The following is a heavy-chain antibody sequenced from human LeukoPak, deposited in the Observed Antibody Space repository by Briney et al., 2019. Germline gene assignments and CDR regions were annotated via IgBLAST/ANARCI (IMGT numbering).Heavy chain of an antibody. CDR3: ASGSSGWHEAGDY. J-gene: IGHJ4*02. CDR1: GGTFSSYA. V-gene: IGHV1-69*05. CDR2: IIPIFGTA. D-gene: IGHD6-19*01. Sequence: SVKVSCKASGGTFSSYAISWVRQAPGQGLEWMGGIIPIFGTANYAQKFQGRVTITTDESTSTAYMELSSLRSEDTAVYYCASGSSGWHEAGDYWGQGTLVTVSS.